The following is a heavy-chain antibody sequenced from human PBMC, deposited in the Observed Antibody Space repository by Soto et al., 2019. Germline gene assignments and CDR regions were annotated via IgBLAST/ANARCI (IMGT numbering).Heavy chain of an antibody. Sequence: QVHLVQSGAEVKEPGSSVKVSCKFSGGTFTSYAFSWVRQAPGQGLEWVGGTIPLYGTKDYAQQFQGRVTIGAXEXTXTXYLEVSSLRSEVTAMYYCGRDSGSLGPRPRRPYFGYWGQGTLVTGSA. J-gene: IGHJ4*02. V-gene: IGHV1-69*12. CDR3: GRDSGSLGPRPRRPYFGY. CDR1: GGTFTSYA. D-gene: IGHD1-26*01. CDR2: TIPLYGTK.